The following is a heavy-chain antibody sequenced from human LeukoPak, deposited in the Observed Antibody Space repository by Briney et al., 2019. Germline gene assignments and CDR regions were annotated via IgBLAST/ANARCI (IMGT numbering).Heavy chain of an antibody. CDR3: TKAPIVSCSGAFCYPFDS. Sequence: GGSLRLSCATSGFTFSSYSMNWVRQAPGKGLVWVSRINSDGSSTSYADSVKGRFTISRDNSKNTLFLQMNSLRAEDTAIYYCTKAPIVSCSGAFCYPFDSWGQGTLVTVSS. D-gene: IGHD2-15*01. J-gene: IGHJ4*02. CDR1: GFTFSSYS. CDR2: INSDGSST. V-gene: IGHV3-74*01.